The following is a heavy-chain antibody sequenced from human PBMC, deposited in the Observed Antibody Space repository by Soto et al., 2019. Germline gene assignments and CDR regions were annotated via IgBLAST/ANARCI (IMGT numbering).Heavy chain of an antibody. D-gene: IGHD2-15*01. CDR3: ARGLLGYCSGGSCYLRGNYFDY. CDR1: GFTFSSYA. V-gene: IGHV3-23*01. Sequence: PGGSLRLSCAASGFTFSSYAMSWVRQAPGKGLEWVSAISGSGGSAYYADSVKGRFTISRDTSKNQFSLKLSSVTAADTAVYYCARGLLGYCSGGSCYLRGNYFDYWGQGTLVTVSS. CDR2: ISGSGGSA. J-gene: IGHJ4*02.